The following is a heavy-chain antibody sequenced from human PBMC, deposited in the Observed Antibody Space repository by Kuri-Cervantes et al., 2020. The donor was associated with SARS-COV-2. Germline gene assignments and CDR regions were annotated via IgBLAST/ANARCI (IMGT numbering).Heavy chain of an antibody. CDR2: IYYSGST. V-gene: IGHV4-39*07. J-gene: IGHJ4*02. D-gene: IGHD5-24*01. CDR1: GGSISSYY. CDR3: GKVSWLQLWHRYSDS. Sequence: SETLSLTCTVSGGSISSYYWGWIRQPPGKGLEWIGSIYYSGSTYYNPSLKSRVTISLDTSNNQVSLRLTSATAADTAVYYCGKVSWLQLWHRYSDSWGQGTLVTVSS.